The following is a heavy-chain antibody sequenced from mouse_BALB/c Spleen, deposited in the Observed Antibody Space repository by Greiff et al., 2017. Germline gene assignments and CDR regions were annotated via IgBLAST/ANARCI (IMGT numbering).Heavy chain of an antibody. D-gene: IGHD2-1*01. CDR1: GYTFTSYW. CDR2: IYPSDSYT. CDR3: ASGYYGNYWYFDV. Sequence: QVQLQQPGAELVRPGASVKLSCKASGYTFTSYWINWVKQRPGQGLEWIGNIYPSDSYTNYNQKFKDKATLTVDKSSSTAYMQLSSPTSEDSAVYYCASGYYGNYWYFDVWGAGTTVTVSS. V-gene: IGHV1-69*02. J-gene: IGHJ1*01.